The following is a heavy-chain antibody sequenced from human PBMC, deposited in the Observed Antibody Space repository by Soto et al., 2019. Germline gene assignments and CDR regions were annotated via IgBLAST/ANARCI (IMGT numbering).Heavy chain of an antibody. D-gene: IGHD3-9*01. Sequence: QVQLVQSGAEVKKPGSSVKVSCKASGGTFSSYTISWVRRAPGQGLEWMGRIIPILGIANYAQKFQGRVTITADKSTSTAYMELSSLRSEDTAVYYCARDVAGYYIDYWGQSTLVTVSS. CDR2: IIPILGIA. CDR3: ARDVAGYYIDY. CDR1: GGTFSSYT. J-gene: IGHJ4*02. V-gene: IGHV1-69*08.